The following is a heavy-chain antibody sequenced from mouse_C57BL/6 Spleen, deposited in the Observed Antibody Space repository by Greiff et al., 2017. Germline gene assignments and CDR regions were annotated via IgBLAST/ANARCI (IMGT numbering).Heavy chain of an antibody. CDR2: IYPGDGDT. CDR1: GYAFSSSW. CDR3: ARYVGSSSPYYFDY. D-gene: IGHD1-1*01. Sequence: QVQLKESGPELVKPGASVKISCKASGYAFSSSWMNWVKQRPGKGLAWIGRIYPGDGDTNYNGKFKGKATLTADTSSSAAYLQLSSLTSVTSAVYFCARYVGSSSPYYFDYWGQGTTLTVSS. V-gene: IGHV1-82*01. J-gene: IGHJ2*01.